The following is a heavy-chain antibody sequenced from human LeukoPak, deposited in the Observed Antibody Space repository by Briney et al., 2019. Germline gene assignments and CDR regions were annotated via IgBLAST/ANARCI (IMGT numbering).Heavy chain of an antibody. D-gene: IGHD3-22*01. Sequence: SETLSLTCTVSGGSISSGGYYWSWIRQHPGKGLEWIGYIYYSGSTYHNPSLKSRVTISVDTSKNQFSLKLSSVTAADTAVYYCARAGYYDSSGYQRGTFDYWGQGTLVTVSS. CDR2: IYYSGST. J-gene: IGHJ4*02. CDR1: GGSISSGGYY. CDR3: ARAGYYDSSGYQRGTFDY. V-gene: IGHV4-31*03.